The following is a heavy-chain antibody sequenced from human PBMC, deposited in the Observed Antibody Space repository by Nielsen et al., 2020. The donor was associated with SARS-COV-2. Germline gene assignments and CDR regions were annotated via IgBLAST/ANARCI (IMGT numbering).Heavy chain of an antibody. CDR3: ARYSSSWQYYYYGMDV. D-gene: IGHD6-13*01. J-gene: IGHJ6*02. CDR1: GYTFTSYG. Sequence: VSVKVSCKASGYTFTSYGISWVRQAPGQGLEWMGWISAYNGNTNYAQKLQGRVTMTTDTSTSTAYMELRSLRSDDTAVYYCARYSSSWQYYYYGMDVWGQGTTVTVSS. CDR2: ISAYNGNT. V-gene: IGHV1-18*01.